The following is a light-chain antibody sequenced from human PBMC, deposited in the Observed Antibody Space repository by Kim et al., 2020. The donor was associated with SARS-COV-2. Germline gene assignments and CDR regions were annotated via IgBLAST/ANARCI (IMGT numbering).Light chain of an antibody. Sequence: GQRVTMSCSGSRPNIGSNHVFWYQQVPGTVPKLLIHRNNQRPSGVPDRFSGSKSGASASLAISGLRYEDEAVYYCAAWDDSLRVVLFGGGTQLTVL. CDR3: AAWDDSLRVVL. CDR2: RNN. V-gene: IGLV1-47*01. CDR1: RPNIGSNH. J-gene: IGLJ2*01.